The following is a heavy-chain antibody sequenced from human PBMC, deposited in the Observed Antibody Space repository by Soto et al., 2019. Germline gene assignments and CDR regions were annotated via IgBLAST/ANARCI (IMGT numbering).Heavy chain of an antibody. J-gene: IGHJ4*02. CDR1: GYTFTSYG. CDR2: ISAYNGNT. V-gene: IGHV1-18*01. Sequence: GXSVKVSCKASGYTFTSYGIIWVRQAPGQGLEWMGWISAYNGNTNYAQKLQGRVTMTTDTSTSTAYMELRSLRSDDTAVYYCARDAPGYSSGWHLPQWGQGTLVTVSS. CDR3: ARDAPGYSSGWHLPQ. D-gene: IGHD6-19*01.